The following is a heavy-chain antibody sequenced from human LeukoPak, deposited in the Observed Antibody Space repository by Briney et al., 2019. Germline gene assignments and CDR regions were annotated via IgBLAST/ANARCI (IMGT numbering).Heavy chain of an antibody. CDR1: GGSISSYY. CDR3: ARAPRRYCSSTSCSAAGFDP. CDR2: IYYSGST. J-gene: IGHJ5*02. Sequence: PSETLSLTCTVSGGSISSYYWSWIRQPPGKGLEWIGYIYYSGSTNYNPSLKSRVTISVDTSKNQFSLKLSSVTAADTAVYYCARAPRRYCSSTSCSAAGFDPWGQGTLVTVSS. V-gene: IGHV4-59*01. D-gene: IGHD2-2*01.